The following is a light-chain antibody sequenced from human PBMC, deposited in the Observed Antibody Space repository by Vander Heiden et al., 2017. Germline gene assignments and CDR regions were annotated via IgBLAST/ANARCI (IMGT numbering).Light chain of an antibody. CDR3: QQFDHYPYT. J-gene: IGKJ2*01. V-gene: IGKV1D-13*01. CDR2: DAS. CDR1: QGVGSA. Sequence: AIQLTQSTSSLSASVGDRVTITCRASQGVGSALAWYQQKPGKAPDLLIYDASSLESGVPSRFSGSGSGTDFTLTISSLQPEDFAAYYCQQFDHYPYTFGQGTKLEIK.